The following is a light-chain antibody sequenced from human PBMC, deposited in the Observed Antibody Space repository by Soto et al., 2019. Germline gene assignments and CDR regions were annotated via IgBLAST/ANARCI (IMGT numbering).Light chain of an antibody. CDR3: QHYHNYWT. J-gene: IGKJ1*01. Sequence: DIQMTQSPSTLSASVGEKVTITCRASQSISGWLAWYQQKPGKAPKLLIYDASTLQSGVPSRFSGSGFATDFTLTISGLQPDDFAIYYCQHYHNYWTCGQVTKVEIK. CDR1: QSISGW. V-gene: IGKV1-5*01. CDR2: DAS.